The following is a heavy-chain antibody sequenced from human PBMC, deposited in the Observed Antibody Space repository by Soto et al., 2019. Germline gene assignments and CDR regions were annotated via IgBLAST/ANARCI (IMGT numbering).Heavy chain of an antibody. Sequence: GGSLRLSCAASGFTFSGAWMTWVRQAPGKGLEWVGLIKSKADGETTHYAAPVEGRFTISRDDSKSTLSLQMNSLKVEDTAVYYCVTDVPNDIYPYDYWGQGTLVTV. D-gene: IGHD3-9*01. CDR2: IKSKADGETT. J-gene: IGHJ4*02. V-gene: IGHV3-15*01. CDR1: GFTFSGAW. CDR3: VTDVPNDIYPYDY.